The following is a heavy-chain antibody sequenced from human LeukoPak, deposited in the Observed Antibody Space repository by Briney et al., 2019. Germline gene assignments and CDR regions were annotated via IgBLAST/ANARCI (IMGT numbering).Heavy chain of an antibody. CDR1: GGSISSGGYY. CDR3: ARGRDTYMDV. CDR2: IYHSGST. V-gene: IGHV4-30-2*01. Sequence: SETLSLTCTVSGGSISSGGYYWSWIRQPPGKGLEWIGYIYHSGSTYYSPSLKSRVTMSVDRSKNQVSLRLNSVTVADTAVYYCARGRDTYMDVWGRGTTVTVSS. J-gene: IGHJ6*03.